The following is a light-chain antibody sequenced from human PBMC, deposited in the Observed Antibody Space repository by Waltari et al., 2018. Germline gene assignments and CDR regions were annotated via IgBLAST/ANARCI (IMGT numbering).Light chain of an antibody. V-gene: IGLV6-57*04. J-gene: IGLJ1*01. CDR1: CARNASIF. Sequence: FILTQPHSVSESPGKTVTISCTRHCARNASIFVPWDPQRPGSAPTIVIYESNQRPSAVPDRFSGSIDSSSNSASLTISGLMIEDEADYYCQSYDSSNLGLYVFGTGTKVTVL. CDR3: QSYDSSNLGLYV. CDR2: ESN.